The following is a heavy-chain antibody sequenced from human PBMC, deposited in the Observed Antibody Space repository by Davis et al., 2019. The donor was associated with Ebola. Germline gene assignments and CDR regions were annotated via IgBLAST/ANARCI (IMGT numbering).Heavy chain of an antibody. CDR1: GYNFTTYW. D-gene: IGHD1-7*01. Sequence: GESLKISCRTSGYNFTTYWIGWVRQMAGTGLEWMGIIYPADSDTRYSPSLQGQVTMSADNSLNTAYLHWSSLRASDSAMYYCVRGGGTSIVGDFWGQGSLVTVSS. CDR3: VRGGGTSIVGDF. J-gene: IGHJ4*02. V-gene: IGHV5-51*01. CDR2: IYPADSDT.